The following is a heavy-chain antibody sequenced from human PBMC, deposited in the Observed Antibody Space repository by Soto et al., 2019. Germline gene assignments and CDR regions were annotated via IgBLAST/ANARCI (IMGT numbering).Heavy chain of an antibody. J-gene: IGHJ4*02. CDR3: ARVQSSYYDRAFDS. CDR1: CGSIRPYY. D-gene: IGHD3-9*01. V-gene: IGHV4-59*08. CDR2: IYYNGHA. Sequence: PSETLRLPCTVFCGSIRPYYGRWIRQPPGKGLEWIGYIYYNGHADYNPSLKSRVTISVATSKNQFSLKLSSVTAADTAVYYCARVQSSYYDRAFDSWGQGIQVTVSS.